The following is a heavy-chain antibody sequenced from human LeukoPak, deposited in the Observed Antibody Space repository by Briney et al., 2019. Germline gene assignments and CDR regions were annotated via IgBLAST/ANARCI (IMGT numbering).Heavy chain of an antibody. V-gene: IGHV3-7*01. CDR1: GFTFTNHW. D-gene: IGHD3-22*01. J-gene: IGHJ4*02. CDR2: IKQDGSEK. Sequence: GGSLRFSCEASGFTFTNHWMTWVRQTPGKGLGWVANIKQDGSEKNYVDSVKGRFTISRDNSKNTLYLQMNSLRTGDTAVYYCAKDSYDRSGYYYYYFAYWGQGTQVTVSS. CDR3: AKDSYDRSGYYYYYFAY.